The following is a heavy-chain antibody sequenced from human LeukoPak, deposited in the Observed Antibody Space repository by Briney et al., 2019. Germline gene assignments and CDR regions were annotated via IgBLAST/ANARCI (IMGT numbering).Heavy chain of an antibody. Sequence: ASVKVSCKASGYTFTSYAMHWVRQAPGQRLEWMGWINAGNGNTKYSQEFQGRVTITRDTSASTAYMELSSLRSEDMAVYYCARAFGSYTAWDYWGQGTLVTVSS. CDR3: ARAFGSYTAWDY. CDR1: GYTFTSYA. J-gene: IGHJ4*02. CDR2: INAGNGNT. V-gene: IGHV1-3*03. D-gene: IGHD3-10*01.